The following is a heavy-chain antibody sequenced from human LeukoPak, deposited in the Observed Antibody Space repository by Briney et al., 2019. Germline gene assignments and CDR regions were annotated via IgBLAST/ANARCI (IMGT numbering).Heavy chain of an antibody. D-gene: IGHD2-21*01. J-gene: IGHJ4*02. CDR2: ITSSSGTK. Sequence: QPGGSLRLSCAASGLTFSSYNMDWVRQAPGKELEWVSYITSSSGTKYYADSVKGRFTISRDNAKNSLYLQMNSLRAEDTAVYYCARDILHFDSWGQGTLVTVSS. CDR3: ARDILHFDS. CDR1: GLTFSSYN. V-gene: IGHV3-48*01.